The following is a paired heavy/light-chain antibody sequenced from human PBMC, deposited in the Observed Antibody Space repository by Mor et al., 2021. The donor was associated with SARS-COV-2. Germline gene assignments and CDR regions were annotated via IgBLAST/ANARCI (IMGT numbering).Light chain of an antibody. Sequence: EIVLTQSPATLSLSPGDRATLSCRASQIVNSNFLVWYQQKPGQAPRLLIYAATTRATGVPDRFSGSGSGTDFTLTISRLEPEDFAVYYCQQYGSSPLFTFGRGTK. V-gene: IGKV3-20*01. CDR2: AAT. CDR1: QIVNSNF. J-gene: IGKJ2*01. CDR3: QQYGSSPLFT.
Heavy chain of an antibody. D-gene: IGHD3-10*01. V-gene: IGHV3-11*01. J-gene: IGHJ4*02. CDR2: LSGDGHTV. CDR1: GFTFSDYY. Sequence: QVQLVDSGGGLVKPGGSLRISCTGSGFTFSDYYMTWIRQTPGKGLEWLAYLSGDGHTVYHADSVRGRFSISRDNSRNSVFLQMNSLTIDDTAVYYCARDGSGSGGPRRPFRFLDYWGQGAVVTVSS. CDR3: ARDGSGSGGPRRPFRFLDY.